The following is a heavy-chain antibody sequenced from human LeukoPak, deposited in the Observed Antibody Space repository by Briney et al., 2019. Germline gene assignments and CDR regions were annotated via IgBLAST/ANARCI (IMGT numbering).Heavy chain of an antibody. D-gene: IGHD5-24*01. CDR2: NYYSGNN. J-gene: IGHJ4*02. Sequence: SETLSLTCTVSGRSISSHTYYWGRIRQPPGRGLEWFGSNYYSGNNFNNPSLKSRVTLSVDTPKNQFSLKLSSVTAADTAVYYCARHGRDGYNYGPVVYYWGQGTLVTVSS. V-gene: IGHV4-39*01. CDR1: GRSISSHTYY. CDR3: ARHGRDGYNYGPVVYY.